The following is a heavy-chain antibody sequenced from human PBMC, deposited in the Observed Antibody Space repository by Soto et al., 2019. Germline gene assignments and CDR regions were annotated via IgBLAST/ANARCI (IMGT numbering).Heavy chain of an antibody. CDR2: IVPLFGSA. D-gene: IGHD5-12*01. CDR3: ARGLWISHNGVNYFYFGMDV. V-gene: IGHV1-69*01. Sequence: QVQLVQSGAEVKKPGSAVKVSCKASGGTFSDYAIMWVRQAPGQGLEWMGGIVPLFGSANYAHKVQGRVISTAAESRSTSYMELSSLRSDDTAVYYCARGLWISHNGVNYFYFGMDVWGQGTTVTVS. J-gene: IGHJ6*02. CDR1: GGTFSDYA.